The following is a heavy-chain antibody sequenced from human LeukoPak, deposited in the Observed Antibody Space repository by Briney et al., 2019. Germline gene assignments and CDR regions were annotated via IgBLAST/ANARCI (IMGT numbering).Heavy chain of an antibody. CDR3: ARDQGPSVRVGATFDAFDI. Sequence: ASVKVSCKASGYTFTSYYMHWVRQAPGQGLEWMGIINASGGSTSYAQKFQGRVTMTRDMSTSTVYMELSSLRSEDTAVYYCARDQGPSVRVGATFDAFDIWGQGTMVTVSS. J-gene: IGHJ3*02. CDR2: INASGGST. D-gene: IGHD1-26*01. CDR1: GYTFTSYY. V-gene: IGHV1-46*01.